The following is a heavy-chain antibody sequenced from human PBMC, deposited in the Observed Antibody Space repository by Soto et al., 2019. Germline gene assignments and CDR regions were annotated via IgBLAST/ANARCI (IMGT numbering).Heavy chain of an antibody. J-gene: IGHJ1*01. CDR1: GYIFTAYS. CDR3: AREANCSDGICYSEYFPR. Sequence: ASVKVSCKASGYIFTAYSMHWVRQAPGQGLEWMGVVNPSGGSTNYAQKFQGRITMTRDTSTSTVYMDLSSLTSEDTAVYYCAREANCSDGICYSEYFPRWGQGTPVTVSS. CDR2: VNPSGGST. V-gene: IGHV1-46*01. D-gene: IGHD2-15*01.